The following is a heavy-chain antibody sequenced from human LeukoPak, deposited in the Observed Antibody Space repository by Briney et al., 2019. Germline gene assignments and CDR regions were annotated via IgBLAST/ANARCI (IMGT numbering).Heavy chain of an antibody. CDR2: ISSSSSYI. CDR3: AKQPYNYYYLDV. D-gene: IGHD2-21*01. V-gene: IGHV3-21*04. J-gene: IGHJ6*03. CDR1: GFTFSSYS. Sequence: GGSLRLSCAASGFTFSSYSMNWVRQAPGKGLEWVSSISSSSSYIYYADSVKGRFTISRDNAKNSLYLQMNSLRAEDTAIYYCAKQPYNYYYLDVWGKGTTVTVSS.